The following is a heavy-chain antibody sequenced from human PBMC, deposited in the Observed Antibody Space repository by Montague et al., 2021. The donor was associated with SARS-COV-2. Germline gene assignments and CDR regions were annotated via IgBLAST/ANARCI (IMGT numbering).Heavy chain of an antibody. Sequence: SETLSLTCTVSGGSITSGSFYWGWVRQPPGKGPEWIGNIYYSGTTYYNPSLKSRVTISVDTSKNQFFLKLSSVPATDTAIYYCARHYRGGYYGLGSYFPDFWGQGTLITVSS. CDR1: GGSITSGSFY. CDR2: IYYSGTT. V-gene: IGHV4-39*01. CDR3: ARHYRGGYYGLGSYFPDF. D-gene: IGHD3-10*01. J-gene: IGHJ4*02.